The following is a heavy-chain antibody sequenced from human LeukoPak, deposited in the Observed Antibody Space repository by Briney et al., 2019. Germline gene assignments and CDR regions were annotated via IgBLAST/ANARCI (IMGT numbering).Heavy chain of an antibody. CDR2: ISAYNGNT. J-gene: IGHJ6*02. CDR1: GYTFTSYG. V-gene: IGHV1-18*01. CDR3: ARAGDGDYDILTGYYHAPEVYGMDV. Sequence: ASVKVSCTASGYTFTSYGISWVRQAPGQGLEWMGWISAYNGNTNYAQTLQGRVTMTTDTSTSTAYMELRSLRSDDTAVYYCARAGDGDYDILTGYYHAPEVYGMDVWGQGTTVTVSS. D-gene: IGHD3-9*01.